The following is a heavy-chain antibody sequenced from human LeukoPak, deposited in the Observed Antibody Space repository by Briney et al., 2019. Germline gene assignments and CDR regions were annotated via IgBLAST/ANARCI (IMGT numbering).Heavy chain of an antibody. CDR3: ARGSRFGVVERDAFDI. Sequence: GGSLRLSCAASGFTFSSYEMNWVRQAPGKGLEWVSYISSSGSTIYYPDSLKGRFTISRDNAKNSLYLQMNSLRAEDTAVYYCARGSRFGVVERDAFDIWGQGTMVTVSS. V-gene: IGHV3-48*03. D-gene: IGHD3-3*01. CDR2: ISSSGSTI. CDR1: GFTFSSYE. J-gene: IGHJ3*02.